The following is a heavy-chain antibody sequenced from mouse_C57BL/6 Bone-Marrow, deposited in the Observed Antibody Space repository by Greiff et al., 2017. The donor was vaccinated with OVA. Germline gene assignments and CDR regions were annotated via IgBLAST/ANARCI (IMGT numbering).Heavy chain of an antibody. CDR1: GYTFTSYW. CDR3: AREGFYYGNYVFAY. Sequence: VKLQQPGAELVMPGASVKLSCKASGYTFTSYWMHWVKQRPGQGLEWIGEIDPSDSYTNYNQKFKGKSTLTVDKSSSTAYMQLSSLTSEDSAVYYCAREGFYYGNYVFAYWGQGTLVTVSA. D-gene: IGHD2-1*01. V-gene: IGHV1-69*01. J-gene: IGHJ3*01. CDR2: IDPSDSYT.